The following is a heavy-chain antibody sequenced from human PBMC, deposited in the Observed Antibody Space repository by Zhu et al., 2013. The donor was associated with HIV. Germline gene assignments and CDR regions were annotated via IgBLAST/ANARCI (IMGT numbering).Heavy chain of an antibody. D-gene: IGHD3-10*01. J-gene: IGHJ4*02. CDR3: ARGDMVRGMITFEY. V-gene: IGHV4-59*01. CDR2: ISYTGNT. Sequence: QVQLQESGPGLVKPSETLSLACSVSGGSITSNYWSWIRQPPGRGLEWIGYISYTGNTNYNPSLKSRVTISVDTSKNQFSLKVTSVTAADAAVYYCARGDMVRGMITFEYWGPGTWSPSPQ. CDR1: GGSITSNY.